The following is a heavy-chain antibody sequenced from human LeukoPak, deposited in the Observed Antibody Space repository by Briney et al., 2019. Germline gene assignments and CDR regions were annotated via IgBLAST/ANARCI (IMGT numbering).Heavy chain of an antibody. CDR3: ARYCSSSSRYTFHYYGMDV. D-gene: IGHD2-2*02. J-gene: IGHJ6*02. CDR1: GFTFSSYA. V-gene: IGHV3-23*01. CDR2: ISGSGGST. Sequence: EGSLRLSCAASGFTFSSYAMSWVRQAPGEGLEWVSAISGSGGSTYYADSVKGRFTISRDNSRNTLYLQMNSLRAEDTAVYYCARYCSSSSRYTFHYYGMDVWGQGTTVTVSS.